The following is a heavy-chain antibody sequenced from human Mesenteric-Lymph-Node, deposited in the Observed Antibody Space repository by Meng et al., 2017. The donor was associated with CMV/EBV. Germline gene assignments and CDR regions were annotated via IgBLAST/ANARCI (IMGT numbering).Heavy chain of an antibody. CDR2: SNGGNGNT. J-gene: IGHJ6*02. Sequence: ASVKVSCKASGYTFISYAMNWVRQAPGQRLEWMGWSNGGNGNTNYSQEFQGRVTITRDTSASTAYMELSSLRSEDTAVYYCARAGAAKPLTTSYGMDVWGQGTTVTVSS. V-gene: IGHV1-3*02. D-gene: IGHD4-11*01. CDR1: GYTFISYA. CDR3: ARAGAAKPLTTSYGMDV.